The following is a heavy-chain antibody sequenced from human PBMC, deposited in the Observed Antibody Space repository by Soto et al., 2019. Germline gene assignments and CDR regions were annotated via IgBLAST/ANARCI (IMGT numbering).Heavy chain of an antibody. D-gene: IGHD2-15*01. Sequence: QVQLVQSGAEVKRPGASVTVSCRSSGDTFNDYYIHWVRQAPGQGLEWMGWINPNGGVTKYAQKFQGWVSMTRDTSIRTVYMQLSRLRPDDTAVYYGARESGGATATFDHSCSDMDVWGTGTTVTVSS. CDR2: INPNGGVT. J-gene: IGHJ6*03. V-gene: IGHV1-2*04. CDR1: GDTFNDYY. CDR3: ARESGGATATFDHSCSDMDV.